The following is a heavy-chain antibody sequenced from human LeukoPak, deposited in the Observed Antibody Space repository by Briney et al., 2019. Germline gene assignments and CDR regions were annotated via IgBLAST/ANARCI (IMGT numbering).Heavy chain of an antibody. CDR1: GFTFSSYG. J-gene: IGHJ3*02. D-gene: IGHD6-6*01. CDR2: IRYDGSNK. V-gene: IGHV3-30*02. Sequence: GGSLRLSCAASGFTFSSYGMHWVRQAPGKGLEWVAFIRYDGSNKYYADSVKGRFTISRDNSKNTLYLQMNSLRAEDTALYYCAKSPWSSSSVAFDIWGQGTMVSVSS. CDR3: AKSPWSSSSVAFDI.